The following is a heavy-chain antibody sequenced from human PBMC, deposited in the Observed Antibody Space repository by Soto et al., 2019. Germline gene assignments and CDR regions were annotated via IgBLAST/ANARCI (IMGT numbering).Heavy chain of an antibody. D-gene: IGHD4-17*01. CDR1: GFTFSSYA. CDR3: ARVPADGDYWYFDL. J-gene: IGHJ2*01. CDR2: ISYDGSNK. V-gene: IGHV3-30-3*01. Sequence: GGSLRLSCAVSGFTFSSYAMHWVRQAPGKGLEWVAVISYDGSNKYYADSVKGRFTISRDNSKNTLYLQMNSLRAEDTAVYYCARVPADGDYWYFDLWGRGTLVTVSS.